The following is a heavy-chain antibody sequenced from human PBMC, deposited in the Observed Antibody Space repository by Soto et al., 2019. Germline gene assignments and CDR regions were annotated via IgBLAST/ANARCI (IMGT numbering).Heavy chain of an antibody. V-gene: IGHV1-3*01. Sequence: ASVKVSCKASGYTFSKYAIEWARQAPGQRPEWMGWINAGNGNTKYSQKFQGRVTITRNTSASTAYMELSSLIFEDTAVYYCARDHDFSSAYAFDSWCQGDLLTVSS. J-gene: IGHJ4*02. CDR1: GYTFSKYA. D-gene: IGHD3-3*01. CDR2: INAGNGNT. CDR3: ARDHDFSSAYAFDS.